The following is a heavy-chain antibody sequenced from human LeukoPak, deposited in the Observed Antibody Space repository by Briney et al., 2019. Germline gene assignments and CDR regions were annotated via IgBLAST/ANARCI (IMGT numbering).Heavy chain of an antibody. Sequence: PGESLQISCKGSGSRFTSYWIGWVRQMPGKGLEWMGIIYPGDSDTRYSPSFQGQVTISADKSISTAYLQWSSLKASDTAMYYCARSVEMATIPEYFDYWGQGTLVTVSS. V-gene: IGHV5-51*01. CDR1: GSRFTSYW. D-gene: IGHD5-24*01. CDR3: ARSVEMATIPEYFDY. J-gene: IGHJ4*02. CDR2: IYPGDSDT.